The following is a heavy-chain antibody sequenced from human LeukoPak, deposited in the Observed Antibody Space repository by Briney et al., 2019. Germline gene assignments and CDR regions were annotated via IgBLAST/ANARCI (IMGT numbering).Heavy chain of an antibody. CDR1: GFTLTNHG. V-gene: IGHV3-30*02. D-gene: IGHD7-27*01. CDR2: IPYDGSTK. Sequence: TGGSLRLSCAVSGFTLTNHGMHCVCQAPGKGLEWVAFIPYDGSTKFYADSVKGRFTISRDNSKNTLYLQMNSLRAEDTAVYYCPKTNTHLGKNWFDPWGQGTLVTVSS. CDR3: PKTNTHLGKNWFDP. J-gene: IGHJ5*02.